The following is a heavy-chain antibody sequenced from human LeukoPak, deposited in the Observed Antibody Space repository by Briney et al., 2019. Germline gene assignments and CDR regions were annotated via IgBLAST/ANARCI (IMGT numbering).Heavy chain of an antibody. CDR1: GGSMNNYY. D-gene: IGHD1-26*01. CDR3: ARILEGSGAAFDI. CDR2: IHYTGIT. Sequence: PSETLSLTCIVSGGSMNNYYWSWIRQPPGKGLEWIVYIHYTGITNYNPFLKSRVTISLDTSKNQFSLKLNSVTAADTAFYYCARILEGSGAAFDIWGQGTMVTVSS. V-gene: IGHV4-59*01. J-gene: IGHJ3*02.